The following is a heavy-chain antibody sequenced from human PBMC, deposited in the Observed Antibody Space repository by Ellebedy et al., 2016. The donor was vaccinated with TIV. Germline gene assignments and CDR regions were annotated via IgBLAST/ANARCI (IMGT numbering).Heavy chain of an antibody. CDR1: GYTFSSSK. D-gene: IGHD2-15*01. V-gene: IGHV1-3*01. CDR3: AREVKVGGSHFYYYMDV. J-gene: IGHJ6*03. CDR2: INAGNGNT. Sequence: AASVKVSCKASGYTFSSSKMHWVRQAPGQRLEWMGWINAGNGNTKHSQKFQGRVTITRDTSASTVYMELSSLRFEDTAVYYCAREVKVGGSHFYYYMDVWGKGTTVTVSS.